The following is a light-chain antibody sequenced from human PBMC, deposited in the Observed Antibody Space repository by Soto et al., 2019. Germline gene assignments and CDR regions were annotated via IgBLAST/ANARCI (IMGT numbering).Light chain of an antibody. CDR3: QQYNSYFT. V-gene: IGKV3-20*01. CDR1: QTISYNN. J-gene: IGKJ4*01. CDR2: VAS. Sequence: EIVLTQSPGTLSLSPGERATLSCRASQTISYNNLAWYQQRPGQAPRLLIFVASSRATGIPDRFSGSGSGTDFTLTISRLQPEDFATYYCQQYNSYFTFGGGTKVDIK.